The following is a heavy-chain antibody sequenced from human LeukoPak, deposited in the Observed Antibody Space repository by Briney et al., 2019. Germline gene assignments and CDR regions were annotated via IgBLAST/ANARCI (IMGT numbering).Heavy chain of an antibody. Sequence: SETLSLTCTVSGGSISSSSYYWGWIRQPPGKGLEWIGSIYYSGSTYYNPSLKGRVTISVDTSKNQFSLKLSSVTAADTAVYYCASQDLIAARPRDYWGQGTLVTVSS. CDR1: GGSISSSSYY. D-gene: IGHD6-6*01. CDR3: ASQDLIAARPRDY. CDR2: IYYSGST. J-gene: IGHJ4*02. V-gene: IGHV4-39*01.